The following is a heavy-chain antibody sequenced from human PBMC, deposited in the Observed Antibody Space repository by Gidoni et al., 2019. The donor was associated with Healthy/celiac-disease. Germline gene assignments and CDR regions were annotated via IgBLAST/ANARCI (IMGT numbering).Heavy chain of an antibody. CDR2: ISSNGGST. Sequence: EVQLVASGGGLVQPGGSLRLSCSASGFPFSSYTMTWVLQAPGKGLEYVSAISSNGGSTYYADSVKGRFTISRDNSKNTLYLQMSSLRAEDTAVYYCVKEDCSGGSCYSSRGPFDYWGQGTLVTVSS. J-gene: IGHJ4*02. D-gene: IGHD2-15*01. V-gene: IGHV3-64D*09. CDR1: GFPFSSYT. CDR3: VKEDCSGGSCYSSRGPFDY.